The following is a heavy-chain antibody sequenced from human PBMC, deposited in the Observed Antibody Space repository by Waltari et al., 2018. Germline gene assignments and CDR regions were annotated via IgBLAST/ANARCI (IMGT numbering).Heavy chain of an antibody. Sequence: DVQLVQSGAEVKKPGESLKISCKGSGYSFSTYWTAWVRPMPGKGLEWMGIIYPGDSDTRYSPSFQGQVTISADKSISTAYLQWSSLKASDTGMYYCVSSPRWLQIGHWYFDLWGRGTLVTVSS. V-gene: IGHV5-51*01. D-gene: IGHD5-12*01. CDR2: IYPGDSDT. CDR3: VSSPRWLQIGHWYFDL. CDR1: GYSFSTYW. J-gene: IGHJ2*01.